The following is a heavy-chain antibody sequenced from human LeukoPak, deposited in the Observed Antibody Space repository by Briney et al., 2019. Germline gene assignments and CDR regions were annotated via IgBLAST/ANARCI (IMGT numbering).Heavy chain of an antibody. CDR2: IRASGTST. CDR3: ARDGCGGTCYQYYFDY. V-gene: IGHV3-23*01. D-gene: IGHD2-15*01. CDR1: GFIFSSNA. J-gene: IGHJ4*02. Sequence: PGGPLRLSCAASGFIFSSNAMSWVRQAPGKGLEWVSSIRASGTSTYYADSVKGRFTISRDNSKNTLYLQMNSLRGEDTAVYYCARDGCGGTCYQYYFDYWGQGTLVTVSS.